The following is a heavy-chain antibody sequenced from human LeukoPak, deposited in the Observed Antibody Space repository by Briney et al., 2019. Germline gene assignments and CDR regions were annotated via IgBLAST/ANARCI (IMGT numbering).Heavy chain of an antibody. Sequence: GGSLRLSCAASGFTFSSYEMNWVRQAPGKGLVWVSRINSDGSSTNYADSVKGRFTISRDNAKNTLHLQMNSLRAEDTAVYYCARGARGSGTASDYWGQGTLVTVSS. CDR3: ARGARGSGTASDY. CDR1: GFTFSSYE. D-gene: IGHD3-10*01. J-gene: IGHJ4*02. V-gene: IGHV3-74*01. CDR2: INSDGSST.